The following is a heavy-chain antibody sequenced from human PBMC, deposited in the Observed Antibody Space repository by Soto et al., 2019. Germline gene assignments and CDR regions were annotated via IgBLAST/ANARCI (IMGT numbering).Heavy chain of an antibody. Sequence: QVQLVQSGAEVKKPGASVKVSCKASGYTFTSYGISWVRQAPGQGLEWMGWISAYNGNTNYAQKLQGRVTMTTDTSMSTAYMELRSLSSDDTAVYYCARETPDIVVVVAARGAFDIWGQGTMVTVSS. CDR3: ARETPDIVVVVAARGAFDI. CDR2: ISAYNGNT. CDR1: GYTFTSYG. J-gene: IGHJ3*02. D-gene: IGHD2-15*01. V-gene: IGHV1-18*01.